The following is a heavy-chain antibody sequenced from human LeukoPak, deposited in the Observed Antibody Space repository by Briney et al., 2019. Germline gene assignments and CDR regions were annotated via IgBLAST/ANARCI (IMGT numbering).Heavy chain of an antibody. D-gene: IGHD1-14*01. Sequence: GGSLRLSCAGSGFTFSTYAMHWVRQAPGKGLEWVAFIWPDGSKKYYADSVKGRFAISREKSNNTLYLQKNSLRTEETGLYFCAKISSSAEPNFDHWGQGTRLTVSS. CDR1: GFTFSTYA. CDR3: AKISSSAEPNFDH. V-gene: IGHV3-30*02. J-gene: IGHJ4*02. CDR2: IWPDGSKK.